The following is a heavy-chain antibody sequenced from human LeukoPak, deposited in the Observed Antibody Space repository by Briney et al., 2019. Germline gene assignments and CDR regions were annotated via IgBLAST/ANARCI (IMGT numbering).Heavy chain of an antibody. CDR1: GGSISSYY. Sequence: PSETLSLTCTVSGGSISSYYWSWIRQPPGKGLEWIGYIYYSGSTNYNPSLKSRVTISVDTSKNQFSLKLSSVTAADTAVYYCARGREIIVGDRDAFDIWGQGTMVTVSS. CDR2: IYYSGST. D-gene: IGHD1-26*01. V-gene: IGHV4-59*01. CDR3: ARGREIIVGDRDAFDI. J-gene: IGHJ3*02.